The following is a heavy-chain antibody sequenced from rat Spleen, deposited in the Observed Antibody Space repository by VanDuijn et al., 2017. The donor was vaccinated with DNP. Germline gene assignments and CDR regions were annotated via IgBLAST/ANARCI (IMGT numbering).Heavy chain of an antibody. CDR2: IRYDGGNT. Sequence: EVQLVESGGDLVQPGRSLKLFCAASGFTFSDYYMAWVRQAPTKGLEWVAYIRYDGGNTYYRDSVKGRFTISRDNAKSTLYLQMDSLRSEDTATYYCIQRTTYGWGQGVMVTVSS. J-gene: IGHJ2*01. D-gene: IGHD1-11*01. V-gene: IGHV5-20*01. CDR1: GFTFSDYY. CDR3: IQRTTYG.